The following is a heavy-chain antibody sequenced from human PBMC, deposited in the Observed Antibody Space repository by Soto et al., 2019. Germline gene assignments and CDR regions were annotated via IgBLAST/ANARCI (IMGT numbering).Heavy chain of an antibody. CDR2: IYSGGST. D-gene: IGHD6-13*01. CDR3: ARPAGSSWYYFDY. J-gene: IGHJ4*02. V-gene: IGHV3-53*01. Sequence: GGSLRLSCAASGFTVSSNYMSWVRQAPGKGLEWVSVIYSGGSTDYADSVKGRFTISRDNSKNTLYLQMNSLRAEDTAVYYCARPAGSSWYYFDYWGQGTLVTVSS. CDR1: GFTVSSNY.